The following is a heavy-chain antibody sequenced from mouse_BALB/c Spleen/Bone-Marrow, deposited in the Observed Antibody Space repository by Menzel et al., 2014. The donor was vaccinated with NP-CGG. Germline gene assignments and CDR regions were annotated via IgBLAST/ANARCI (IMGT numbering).Heavy chain of an antibody. CDR1: GYTFSSYW. Sequence: QVHVKQSGAELMKPGASVKISCKATGYTFSSYWLEWVIQRPGHGLEWIGEILPGSGSFNYNEKFKGKATFTADTSSNIAYMQLSSLTSEDSAVYYCARWHYGNYYYAMDYWGQGTAVTGSS. V-gene: IGHV1-9*01. CDR3: ARWHYGNYYYAMDY. J-gene: IGHJ4*01. CDR2: ILPGSGSF. D-gene: IGHD2-1*01.